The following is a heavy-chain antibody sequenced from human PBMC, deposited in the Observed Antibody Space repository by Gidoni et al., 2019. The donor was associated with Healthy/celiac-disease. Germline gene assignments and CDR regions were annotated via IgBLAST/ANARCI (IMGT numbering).Heavy chain of an antibody. CDR3: ARDVTICGVVKDAPYVDY. J-gene: IGHJ4*02. Sequence: VPLAQSAAEVKKPGPSVKLSCQASGYTFTTYGTSWVRQAPRQGLEWMGWISAYNGNTNYAQKLQGRVTMTTDTSTSTDYMELRSLRSDDTAVYYCARDVTICGVVKDAPYVDYWGQGTLVTVSS. D-gene: IGHD3-3*01. CDR1: GYTFTTYG. V-gene: IGHV1-18*01. CDR2: ISAYNGNT.